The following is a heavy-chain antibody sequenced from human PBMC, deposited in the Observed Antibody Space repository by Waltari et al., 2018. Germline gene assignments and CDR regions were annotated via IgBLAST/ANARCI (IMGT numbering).Heavy chain of an antibody. CDR3: ARDRAEYSSSVPFDY. CDR1: GFTLRTYG. CDR2: LYPYLSNE. V-gene: IGHV3-33*01. J-gene: IGHJ4*02. Sequence: QVQLVESGGGVVQPGGSLRLSCAAAGFTLRTYGMHWVRQVPGTGLEWVALLYPYLSNEDSADSVKGRFRVSRDNSKNTMYLHMNSLRVEDTVVYYCARDRAEYSSSVPFDYWGQGTLVTVSS. D-gene: IGHD6-6*01.